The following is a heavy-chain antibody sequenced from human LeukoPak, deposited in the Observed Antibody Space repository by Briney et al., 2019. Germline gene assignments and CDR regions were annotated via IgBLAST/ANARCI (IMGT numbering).Heavy chain of an antibody. V-gene: IGHV3-30*18. CDR2: TSYDGGSP. D-gene: IGHD2-8*01. Sequence: AGSLRLSCAASGFTFNNYAMQGGRQAPPGGVQGVAFTSYDGGSPFYAHSLKSRVTISRDNSKNTLYLQLNSLRPEDAAVYYCAKSGSIVLMVASWGQGTLVTVS. J-gene: IGHJ4*02. CDR1: GFTFNNYA. CDR3: AKSGSIVLMVAS.